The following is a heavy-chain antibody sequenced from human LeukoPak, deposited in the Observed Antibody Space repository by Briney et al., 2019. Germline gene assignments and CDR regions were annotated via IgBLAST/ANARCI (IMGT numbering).Heavy chain of an antibody. CDR2: ISSSSSTI. CDR1: GFTFITYS. Sequence: PGGPLGLPWEASGFTFITYSMNGAPQAPGRGLGGVSYISSSSSTIYYADSVKGRFTTSRDNAKNSLYLQMNSLRAEDTALYYCAKDASMGYYYDSFFDYWGQGTLVTVSS. V-gene: IGHV3-48*04. CDR3: AKDASMGYYYDSFFDY. D-gene: IGHD3-22*01. J-gene: IGHJ4*02.